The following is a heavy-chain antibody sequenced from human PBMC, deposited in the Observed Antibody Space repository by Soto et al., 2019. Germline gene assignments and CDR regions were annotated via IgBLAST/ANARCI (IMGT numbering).Heavy chain of an antibody. CDR1: GFTFSDHY. J-gene: IGHJ6*02. Sequence: QVQLVESGGGLVKPGGSPRLSCAASGFTFSDHYMSWIRQAPGMGLAWVAYISGSGFTIYNADSVKGRFTISRDNAKNSLYLQMDSLRAEDTAVYYCARNTLSAAGSDNYGLDVWGRGTTVAVSS. CDR2: ISGSGFTI. V-gene: IGHV3-11*01. D-gene: IGHD6-13*01. CDR3: ARNTLSAAGSDNYGLDV.